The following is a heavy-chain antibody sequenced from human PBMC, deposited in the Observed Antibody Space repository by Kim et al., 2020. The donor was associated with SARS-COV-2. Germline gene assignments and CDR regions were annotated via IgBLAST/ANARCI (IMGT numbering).Heavy chain of an antibody. Sequence: ASVKVSCKASGYNFNDHYIHWVRQAPGQGLEWMGWINPNGAETKYSEKFHGRVSMTRDTSINTAYVELYSLSSDDTAVYYCARDSDPDYWGQGTLVTVS. V-gene: IGHV1-2*02. CDR2: INPNGAET. CDR3: ARDSDPDY. J-gene: IGHJ4*02. CDR1: GYNFNDHY.